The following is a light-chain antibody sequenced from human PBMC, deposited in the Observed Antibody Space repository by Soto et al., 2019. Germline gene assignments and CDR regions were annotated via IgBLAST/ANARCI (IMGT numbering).Light chain of an antibody. CDR1: QSVSSSY. CDR3: QQYKNWPL. CDR2: DAS. Sequence: EIVLTQSPATLSLSPGERATLSCGASQSVSSSYLAWYQQKPGLAPRLLIYDASSRATGIPDRFSGSGFGTEFTLTIRSLKSEDFAVYYCQQYKNWPLFGQGTRLEIK. V-gene: IGKV3D-20*01. J-gene: IGKJ5*01.